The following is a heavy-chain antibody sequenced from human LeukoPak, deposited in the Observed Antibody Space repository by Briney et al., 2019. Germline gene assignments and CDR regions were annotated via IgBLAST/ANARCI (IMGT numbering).Heavy chain of an antibody. D-gene: IGHD6-6*01. V-gene: IGHV3-23*01. CDR1: GFTFSIYA. CDR2: ITDSGGDT. CDR3: AKGSSSSRPYYFDY. J-gene: IGHJ4*02. Sequence: GGSLRLSCAASGFTFSIYAMSWVRQAPGKGLEWVSAITDSGGDTYHADSVKGRLTISRDNSKNTLYLQMNSLRVEDTAVYYCAKGSSSSRPYYFDYWGQGTLVTVSS.